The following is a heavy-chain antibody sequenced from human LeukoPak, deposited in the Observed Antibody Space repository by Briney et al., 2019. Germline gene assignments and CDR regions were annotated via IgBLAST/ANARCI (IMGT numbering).Heavy chain of an antibody. CDR2: IYYSGST. V-gene: IGHV4-59*08. D-gene: IGHD3-3*01. CDR1: GGSINSYY. CDR3: ARHVPINYDFWSGYYTKQDY. Sequence: PSETLSLTCTVSGGSINSYYWSWIRQPPGKGLEWIGYIYYSGSTYYNPSLKSRVTISVDTSKNQFSLKLSSVTAADTAVYYCARHVPINYDFWSGYYTKQDYWGQGTLVTVSS. J-gene: IGHJ4*02.